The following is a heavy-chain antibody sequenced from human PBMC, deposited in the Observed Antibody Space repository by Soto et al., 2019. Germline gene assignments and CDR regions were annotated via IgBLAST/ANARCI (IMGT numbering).Heavy chain of an antibody. Sequence: QVQLVQSGAEVKKPGASVKVSCKASGYTFTSYDINWVRQATGQGLEWMGWMNPNSGNTGYAQKSQGRVTMTRNTSISTAYRGLSSLRSEDTAVYYSASSTNDYGDRHWGQGPLVTVSS. V-gene: IGHV1-8*01. CDR2: MNPNSGNT. CDR1: GYTFTSYD. CDR3: ASSTNDYGDRH. D-gene: IGHD4-17*01. J-gene: IGHJ4*02.